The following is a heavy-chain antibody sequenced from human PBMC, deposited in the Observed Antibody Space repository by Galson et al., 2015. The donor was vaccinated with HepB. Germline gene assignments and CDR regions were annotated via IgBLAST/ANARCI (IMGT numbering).Heavy chain of an antibody. CDR3: ARRPFYGAFDI. J-gene: IGHJ3*02. V-gene: IGHV3-33*08. Sequence: SLRLSCAASGFTFSSYGMHWVRQAPGKGLEWVAVIWYDGSNKYYADSVKGRFTISRDNSKNTLYLQMNSLRAEDTAVYYCARRPFYGAFDIWGQGTKVTVSS. CDR2: IWYDGSNK. D-gene: IGHD4-17*01. CDR1: GFTFSSYG.